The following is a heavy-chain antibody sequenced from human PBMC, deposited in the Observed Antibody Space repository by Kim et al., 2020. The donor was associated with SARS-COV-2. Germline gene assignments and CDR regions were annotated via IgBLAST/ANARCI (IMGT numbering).Heavy chain of an antibody. CDR2: ISYDGSNK. V-gene: IGHV3-30*04. Sequence: GGSLRHSCAASGFTFSSYAMHWVRQAPGKGLEWVAVISYDGSNKYYADAVKGRFTISSDNAKNTLYLQMNSQRAEDTAVDYCARAHGGGYRLDYWGQG. D-gene: IGHD5-18*01. CDR3: ARAHGGGYRLDY. J-gene: IGHJ4*02. CDR1: GFTFSSYA.